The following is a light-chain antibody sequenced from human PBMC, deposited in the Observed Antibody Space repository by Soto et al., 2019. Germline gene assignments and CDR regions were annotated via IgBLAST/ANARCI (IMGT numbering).Light chain of an antibody. Sequence: DIQMTQSPSTLSASVGDRVTITCRASQSISIWLAWYQQKPGKAPKILIYKASSLESGVPSRFSGCGSGTEFTLTISSLQPDDFATYYCQQYSTYTPRTFGQGTKVDIK. CDR1: QSISIW. CDR3: QQYSTYTPRT. J-gene: IGKJ1*01. V-gene: IGKV1-5*03. CDR2: KAS.